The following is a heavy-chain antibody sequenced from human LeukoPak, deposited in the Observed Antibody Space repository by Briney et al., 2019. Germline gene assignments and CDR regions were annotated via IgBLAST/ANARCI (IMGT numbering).Heavy chain of an antibody. CDR2: TYYRSKWYN. D-gene: IGHD6-19*01. V-gene: IGHV6-1*01. J-gene: IGHJ6*02. Sequence: SQTLSLTCAISGDIVSSNSAAWNWTRQSPSRGLKWLGRTYYRSKWYNDYAVSVKSRITINPDTSKNQFSLQLNSVTPEDTAVYYCAREYSSGYYYYYGMDVWGQGTTVTVSS. CDR1: GDIVSSNSAA. CDR3: AREYSSGYYYYYGMDV.